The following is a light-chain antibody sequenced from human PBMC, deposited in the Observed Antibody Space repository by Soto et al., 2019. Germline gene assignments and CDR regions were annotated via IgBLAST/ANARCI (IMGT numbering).Light chain of an antibody. CDR3: QQSYSTPPQYA. CDR2: AAS. CDR1: QSISKY. J-gene: IGKJ2*01. V-gene: IGKV1-39*01. Sequence: DIQMTQSPSSLSASVGDRVTITCRASQSISKYLNWYQQKPGKAPKLLIYAASTLQSGVPSRLSGSGSGTDFTLTISSLQPEDFATFYCQQSYSTPPQYAFGQGTKLEIK.